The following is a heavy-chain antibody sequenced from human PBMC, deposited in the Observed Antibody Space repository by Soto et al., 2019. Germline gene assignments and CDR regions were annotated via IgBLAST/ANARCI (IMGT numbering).Heavy chain of an antibody. V-gene: IGHV3-30*04. CDR2: ISYDGTNN. J-gene: IGHJ4*02. CDR3: ASNEAPVSDYVSGSLDY. Sequence: RVPLRLSCAASWLNFKEHAMHWVRQAPGKGLECVAAISYDGTNNNYAGTVKGRFTISRDNSKKMLFLQFNSLRADDTALYYCASNEAPVSDYVSGSLDYWVKGTRVPVSP. CDR1: WLNFKEHA. D-gene: IGHD3-16*01.